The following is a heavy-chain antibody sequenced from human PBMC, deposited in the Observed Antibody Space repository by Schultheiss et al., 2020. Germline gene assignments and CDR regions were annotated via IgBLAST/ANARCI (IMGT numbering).Heavy chain of an antibody. J-gene: IGHJ4*02. CDR3: ARGGVRIAAAGTDY. CDR1: GYTFTGYY. Sequence: VKVSCKASGYTFTGYYMHWVRQAPGQGLEWMGWISTNNGNTKYAQKLQGRVTMTTDTSTSTAYMELRSLRSEDTAVYYCARGGVRIAAAGTDYWGQGTLVTVSS. D-gene: IGHD6-13*01. CDR2: ISTNNGNT. V-gene: IGHV1-18*04.